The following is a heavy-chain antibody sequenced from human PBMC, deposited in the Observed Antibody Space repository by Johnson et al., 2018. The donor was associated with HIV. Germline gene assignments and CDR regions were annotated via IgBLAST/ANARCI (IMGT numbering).Heavy chain of an antibody. CDR2: ISYDGSNK. J-gene: IGHJ3*02. Sequence: QVQLVESGGGVVQPGRSLRLYCAASGFVFSAYAMNWVRQAPGKGLAWVAVISYDGSNKYYADSVKGRFTISRDNSKNTLYLQMNSLRAEDTAVYYCARDRSSGWYGRVDAFDIWGQGTMVTVSS. CDR3: ARDRSSGWYGRVDAFDI. CDR1: GFVFSAYA. V-gene: IGHV3-30*04. D-gene: IGHD6-19*01.